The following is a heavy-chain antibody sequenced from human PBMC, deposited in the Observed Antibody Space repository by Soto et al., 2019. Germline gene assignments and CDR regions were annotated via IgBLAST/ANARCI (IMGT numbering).Heavy chain of an antibody. D-gene: IGHD2-15*01. CDR3: APHVHCSGGSCHYDAFDI. J-gene: IGHJ3*02. CDR1: GFIFGNYM. Sequence: EVQLLESGGGLVQPGESLRLSCAVSGFIFGNYMMTWVRQAPGKGLEWVSTIRDGGESTYYADSVKGRFTISRDNSKNTLYLPMDSLGVEDTAVYYCAPHVHCSGGSCHYDAFDIRGQGTMVTVSS. V-gene: IGHV3-23*01. CDR2: IRDGGEST.